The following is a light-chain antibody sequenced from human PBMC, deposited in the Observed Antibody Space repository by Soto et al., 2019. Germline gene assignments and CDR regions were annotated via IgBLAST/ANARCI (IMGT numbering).Light chain of an antibody. V-gene: IGLV3-1*01. Sequence: SYELTQPPSVSVSPGQIASITCSGENLGNKYACWYQQRPGQSPMLVIYQDDKRPSGIPERFSGSNSGSTATLTISVTQAMDEADYFCQAWDSTTSYVFGTGTKLTVL. CDR2: QDD. CDR1: NLGNKY. CDR3: QAWDSTTSYV. J-gene: IGLJ1*01.